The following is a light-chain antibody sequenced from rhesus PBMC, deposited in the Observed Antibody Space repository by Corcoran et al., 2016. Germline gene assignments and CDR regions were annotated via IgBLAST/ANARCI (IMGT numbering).Light chain of an antibody. V-gene: IGKV1-33*01. CDR1: QGISNA. CDR2: AAS. Sequence: DIQMTQSPSSLSASVGDKVTITCRASQGISNAFAWYQPKPGKAPKLLFYAASTLQSGVPSRSSGIGSRTDFTLTISSLQPEDFAVYYCQQRNSYPLTFGQGTKVEIK. J-gene: IGKJ1*01. CDR3: QQRNSYPLT.